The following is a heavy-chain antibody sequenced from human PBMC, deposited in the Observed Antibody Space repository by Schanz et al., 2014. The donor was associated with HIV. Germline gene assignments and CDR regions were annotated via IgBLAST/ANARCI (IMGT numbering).Heavy chain of an antibody. D-gene: IGHD6-19*01. CDR3: ARDGSSGWQDPFDY. Sequence: VQLVESGGRVVQPGRSLRLSCAASGFTFRSYAMHWVRQAPGKGLEWVAVISYDGSNKYYADSVKGRSTISRDNSKNTLYLQMNSLRAEDTAVYYCARDGSSGWQDPFDYWGQGTLVTVSS. V-gene: IGHV3-30-3*01. CDR1: GFTFRSYA. J-gene: IGHJ4*02. CDR2: ISYDGSNK.